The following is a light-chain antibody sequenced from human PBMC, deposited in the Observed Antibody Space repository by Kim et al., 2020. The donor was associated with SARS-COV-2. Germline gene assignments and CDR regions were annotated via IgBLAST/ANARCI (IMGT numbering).Light chain of an antibody. V-gene: IGLV2-14*03. J-gene: IGLJ3*02. CDR1: SSDVGGYNY. CDR3: SSYTTSNSWV. CDR2: DVS. Sequence: GQSITISFTGTSSDVGGYNYVSWYQQHPGKAPKLMIYDVSKRPSGVSNRFSGSKSGNTASLTISGLQAEDEADYYCSSYTTSNSWVFGGGTQLTVL.